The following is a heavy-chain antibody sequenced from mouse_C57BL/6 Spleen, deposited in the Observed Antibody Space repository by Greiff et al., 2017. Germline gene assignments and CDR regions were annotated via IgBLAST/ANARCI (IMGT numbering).Heavy chain of an antibody. CDR3: ARGGSSPYYFDY. CDR2: IYPGDGDT. V-gene: IGHV1-82*01. Sequence: QVQLKASGPELVKPGASVKISCKASGYAFSSSWMNWVKQRPGKGLEWIGRIYPGDGDTNYNGKFKGKATLTADKSSSTAYMQLSSLTSEDSAVYFCARGGSSPYYFDYWGQGTTLTVSS. D-gene: IGHD1-1*01. J-gene: IGHJ2*01. CDR1: GYAFSSSW.